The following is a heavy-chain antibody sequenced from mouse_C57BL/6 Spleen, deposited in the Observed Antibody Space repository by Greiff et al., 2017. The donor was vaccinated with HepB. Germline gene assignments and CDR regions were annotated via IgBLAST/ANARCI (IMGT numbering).Heavy chain of an antibody. D-gene: IGHD2-2*01. V-gene: IGHV1-22*01. CDR1: GYTFTDYN. Sequence: EVQLQQSGPELVKPGASVKMSCKASGYTFTDYNMHWVKQSHGKSLEWIGYINPNNGGTSYNQKFKGKATLTVNKSSSTAYMELRSLTSEDSAVYYCARGVYYGYHGFAYWGQGTLVTVSA. J-gene: IGHJ3*01. CDR2: INPNNGGT. CDR3: ARGVYYGYHGFAY.